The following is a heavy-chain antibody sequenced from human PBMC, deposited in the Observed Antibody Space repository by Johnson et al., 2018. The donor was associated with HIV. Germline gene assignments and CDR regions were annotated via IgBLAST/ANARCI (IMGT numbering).Heavy chain of an antibody. J-gene: IGHJ3*02. V-gene: IGHV3-23*04. CDR2: ISDKGGRT. CDR3: VKDLSSGYYTDALHI. CDR1: GFTFNNFA. D-gene: IGHD6-25*01. Sequence: EVQLVESGGGVVQPGRSLRLSCAASGFTFNNFAMHWVRQAPGKGLEWVSTISDKGGRTYYADSVRGRFTISRDNSKNTLYLQMNSLRPEDTALYYCVKDLSSGYYTDALHIWGQGTMVTVSS.